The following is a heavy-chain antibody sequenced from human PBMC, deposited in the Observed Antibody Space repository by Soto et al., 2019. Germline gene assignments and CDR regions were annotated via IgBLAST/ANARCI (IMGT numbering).Heavy chain of an antibody. Sequence: GGSLRLSCAASGFTFSSYGMHWVRQAPGKGLEWVAVILYDGSKKYYADSVKGRFTISRDNSKNTLYLQMNSLRTEDTAVYYCAKDRGALRWSEEHYYFDYWGQGTLVTVSS. CDR1: GFTFSSYG. J-gene: IGHJ4*02. CDR3: AKDRGALRWSEEHYYFDY. CDR2: ILYDGSKK. D-gene: IGHD4-17*01. V-gene: IGHV3-30*18.